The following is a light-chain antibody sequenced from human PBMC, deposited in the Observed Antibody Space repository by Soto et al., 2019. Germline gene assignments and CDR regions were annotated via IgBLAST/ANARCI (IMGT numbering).Light chain of an antibody. CDR3: QQYGSSPPWT. V-gene: IGKV3-20*01. J-gene: IGKJ1*01. CDR2: GAS. CDR1: QSVSSSY. Sequence: EIVLTQSPGTLSLSPGERATLPCRASQSVSSSYLAWYQQKPGQAPRPLIYGASSRATGIPDRFSGSVSGTGFTLTISRLEPEDFAAYYCQQYGSSPPWTFGQGTKVDIK.